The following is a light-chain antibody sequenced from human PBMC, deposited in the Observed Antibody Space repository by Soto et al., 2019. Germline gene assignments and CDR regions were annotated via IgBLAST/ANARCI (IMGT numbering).Light chain of an antibody. CDR3: QQYGSSPTT. Sequence: EVVLTQSPGTLSWSPGERATLSCRASQSVSSSYLGWYQQKPGEAPRLLIYGASSRPTGIPDRLSGSGSETDFNLTISRPEHEDFVVYYCQQYGSSPTTFGQGTKLEIK. CDR1: QSVSSSY. J-gene: IGKJ2*01. CDR2: GAS. V-gene: IGKV3-20*01.